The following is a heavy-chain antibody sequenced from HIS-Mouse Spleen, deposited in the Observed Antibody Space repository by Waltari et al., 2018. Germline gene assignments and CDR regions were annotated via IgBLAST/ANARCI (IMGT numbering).Heavy chain of an antibody. V-gene: IGHV3-30*04. CDR1: GFTFRCSA. J-gene: IGHJ4*02. CDR3: ARAGDSSGWRDFDY. D-gene: IGHD6-19*01. CDR2: ISYDGSNK. Sequence: QVQLVESGGGVVQPGRSLRLSCAASGFTFRCSAMHWVRQAPGKGLEWVAVISYDGSNKYYADSVKGRFTISRDNSKNTLYLQMNSLRAEDTAVYYCARAGDSSGWRDFDYWGQGTLVTVSS.